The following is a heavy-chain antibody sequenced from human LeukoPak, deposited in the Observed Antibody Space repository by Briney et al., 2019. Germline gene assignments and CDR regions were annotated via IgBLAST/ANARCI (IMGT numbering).Heavy chain of an antibody. CDR2: IYYSGST. CDR3: ARVRRSGWYFDY. CDR1: GGSISSGGYY. Sequence: SETLSPTCTVSGGSISSGGYYWSWIRQHPGKGLEWIGYIYYSGSTYYNPSLKSRVTISVDTSKNQFSLKLSSVTAADTAVYYCARVRRSGWYFDYWGQGTLVTVSS. D-gene: IGHD6-19*01. J-gene: IGHJ4*02. V-gene: IGHV4-31*03.